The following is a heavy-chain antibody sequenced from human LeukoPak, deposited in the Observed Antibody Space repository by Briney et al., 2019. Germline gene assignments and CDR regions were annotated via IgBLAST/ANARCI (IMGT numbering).Heavy chain of an antibody. Sequence: SGGSLRLSCAASGFTFSSYWMSWVRQAPGKGLEWVANIKQDGSEKYYVDSVKGRFTISRDNAKNSLYLQMNSLRAEDTAVYYCARDTVFRQNWFDPWGQGTLVTVSS. CDR3: ARDTVFRQNWFDP. J-gene: IGHJ5*02. CDR1: GFTFSSYW. D-gene: IGHD4-11*01. CDR2: IKQDGSEK. V-gene: IGHV3-7*01.